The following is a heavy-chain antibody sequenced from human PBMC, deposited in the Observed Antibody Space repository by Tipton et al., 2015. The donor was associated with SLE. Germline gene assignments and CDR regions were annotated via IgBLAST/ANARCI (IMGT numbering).Heavy chain of an antibody. J-gene: IGHJ3*02. Sequence: TLSLTCTVSGDSINSHYWSWIRQPAGKGLQWIGRIYPSGSINYNPSLKSRVTMSVDTSKNQFSLRLNSVTAADTAVYYCATTVTTTASYGAFDIWGQGTMVTISS. CDR1: GDSINSHY. D-gene: IGHD4-17*01. CDR3: ATTVTTTASYGAFDI. V-gene: IGHV4-4*07. CDR2: IYPSGSI.